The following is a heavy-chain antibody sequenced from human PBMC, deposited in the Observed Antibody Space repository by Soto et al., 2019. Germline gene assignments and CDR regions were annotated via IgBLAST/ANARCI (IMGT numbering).Heavy chain of an antibody. CDR1: GGSISNSSSS. V-gene: IGHV4-39*01. CDR2: ISYSGST. J-gene: IGHJ6*03. CDR3: ARTYVTDVVVVPASKDYMDV. D-gene: IGHD2-2*01. Sequence: SETLSLTCTVSGGSISNSSSSWGWIRQPPGKGLEWLGIISYSGSTYYSPSLKSRVTISVDASKNLFSLKLSSVTAADTAVYYCARTYVTDVVVVPASKDYMDVWGKGTTVTVSS.